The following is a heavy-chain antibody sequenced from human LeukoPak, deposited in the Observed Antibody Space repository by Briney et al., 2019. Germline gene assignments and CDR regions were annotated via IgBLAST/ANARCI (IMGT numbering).Heavy chain of an antibody. D-gene: IGHD5-18*01. Sequence: GGSLRLSCAASGFTFISYAMSWVRQAPGKGLEWVSAISGGTDSTYYSDSVKGRFTISRDNSKNTLYLQMNTLRAEDTAVYYCANGGDKYSYGELDYWGQGTLVTVSS. CDR2: ISGGTDST. V-gene: IGHV3-23*01. J-gene: IGHJ4*02. CDR3: ANGGDKYSYGELDY. CDR1: GFTFISYA.